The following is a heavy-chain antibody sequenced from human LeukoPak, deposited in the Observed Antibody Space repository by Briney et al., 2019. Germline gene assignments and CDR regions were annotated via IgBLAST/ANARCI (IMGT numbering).Heavy chain of an antibody. CDR1: GFTFNSYA. D-gene: IGHD2-2*01. Sequence: GGSLRLSCAASGFTFNSYAMTWVRQAPGKGLEWGSSISGNGGSTYYTDSVKGRFTISRDNSKNTLYLQMNSLRAEDTAAYYCAKDLRVIVVTYYMDVWGKGTTVTVSS. V-gene: IGHV3-23*01. J-gene: IGHJ6*03. CDR3: AKDLRVIVVTYYMDV. CDR2: ISGNGGST.